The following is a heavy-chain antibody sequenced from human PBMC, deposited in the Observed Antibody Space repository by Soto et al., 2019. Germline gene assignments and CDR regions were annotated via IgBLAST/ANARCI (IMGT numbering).Heavy chain of an antibody. Sequence: HPGGSLRLSCAASGFTFSSYAMSWVRQAPGKGLEWVSAISGSGGSTYYADSVKGRFTISRDNSKNTLYLQMNSLRAEDTAVYYCANHKAGPLTKINWFDPWGQGTLVTVSS. CDR3: ANHKAGPLTKINWFDP. D-gene: IGHD6-25*01. V-gene: IGHV3-23*01. CDR2: ISGSGGST. J-gene: IGHJ5*02. CDR1: GFTFSSYA.